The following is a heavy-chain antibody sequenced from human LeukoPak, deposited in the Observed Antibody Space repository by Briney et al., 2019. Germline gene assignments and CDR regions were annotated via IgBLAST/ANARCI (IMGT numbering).Heavy chain of an antibody. J-gene: IGHJ4*02. CDR2: INAGNGNT. CDR1: GYTFTSYA. V-gene: IGHV1-3*01. Sequence: ASVKVSCKASGYTFTSYAMHWVRQAPGQRLEWMGWINAGNGNTKYSQKFQGRVTITRDTSASTAYMELSSLRSEDTAVYYCARVGRVGATRVHFDYWGQGTLVTVSS. CDR3: ARVGRVGATRVHFDY. D-gene: IGHD1-26*01.